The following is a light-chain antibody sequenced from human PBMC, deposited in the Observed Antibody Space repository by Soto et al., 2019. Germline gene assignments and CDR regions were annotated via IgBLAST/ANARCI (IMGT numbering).Light chain of an antibody. Sequence: EIVLTQSPATLSLSPGERATLSCRASQSVSSYLAWYQQKPGQAPRLLIYDASNRATGIPARFSGSGSGTDFTLTISSLQSEDFAVYYCQQYNNWPPTFGQGTKV. CDR2: DAS. V-gene: IGKV3-11*01. CDR3: QQYNNWPPT. J-gene: IGKJ1*01. CDR1: QSVSSY.